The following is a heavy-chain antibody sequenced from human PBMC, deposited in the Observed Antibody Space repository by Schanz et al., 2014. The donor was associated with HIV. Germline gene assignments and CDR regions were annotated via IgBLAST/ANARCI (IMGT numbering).Heavy chain of an antibody. D-gene: IGHD3-10*01. CDR2: ISGSSIT. CDR3: AKCPTMVRGTGMDV. V-gene: IGHV3-23*01. Sequence: EVQLSESGGGSILSGGPLRLSCAASGFDFSNYAMTWVRQAPGKGLEWVSAISGSSITYSADSVKGRFTISRDNSKNTLYLQMNRLRAEDTAVYYCAKCPTMVRGTGMDVWGQGTTVTVSS. CDR1: GFDFSNYA. J-gene: IGHJ6*02.